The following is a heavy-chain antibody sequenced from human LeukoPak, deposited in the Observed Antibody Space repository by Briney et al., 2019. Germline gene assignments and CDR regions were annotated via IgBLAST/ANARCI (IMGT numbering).Heavy chain of an antibody. CDR3: ARSVFRGYALAY. D-gene: IGHD3-22*01. V-gene: IGHV4-31*11. CDR1: GVSISSGGYS. Sequence: SETLSLTCAVSGVSISSGGYSWSWIRQPPGKGLEWIGYIYYSGSTYYNPSLKSRVTISVDTSKNQFSLKLSSVTAADTAVYYCARSVFRGYALAYWGQGTLVTVSS. CDR2: IYYSGST. J-gene: IGHJ4*02.